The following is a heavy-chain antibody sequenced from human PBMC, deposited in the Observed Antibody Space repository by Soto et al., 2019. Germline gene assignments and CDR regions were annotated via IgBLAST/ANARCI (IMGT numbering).Heavy chain of an antibody. V-gene: IGHV3-15*01. CDR2: IKSKTDGGTT. D-gene: IGHD6-19*01. CDR1: GFTFSNAW. J-gene: IGHJ4*02. Sequence: EVQLVESGGGLVKPGGSLRLSCAASGFTFSNAWMSWVRQAPGKGLEWVGRIKSKTDGGTTDYAAPVKGRFNISRDDSKNTLYLQMNSRNTVQTAVYYCTPSSEQQWLAYFDCWGQGTLVSVSS. CDR3: TPSSEQQWLAYFDC.